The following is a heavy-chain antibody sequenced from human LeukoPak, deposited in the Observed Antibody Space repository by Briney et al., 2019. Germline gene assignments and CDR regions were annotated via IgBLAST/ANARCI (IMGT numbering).Heavy chain of an antibody. CDR1: GFTFSSYW. Sequence: PGGSLRLSCAASGFTFSSYWMSWVRQAPGKGLEWVSGISWNSGSIGYADSVKGRFTISRDNAKNSLYLQMHSLRAEDMALYYCAKDINPRFDWLLPAYDYWGQGTLVTVSS. CDR2: ISWNSGSI. D-gene: IGHD3-9*01. CDR3: AKDINPRFDWLLPAYDY. V-gene: IGHV3-9*03. J-gene: IGHJ4*02.